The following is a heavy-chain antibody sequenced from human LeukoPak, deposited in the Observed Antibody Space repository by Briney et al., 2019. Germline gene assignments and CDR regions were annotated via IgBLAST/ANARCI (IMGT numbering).Heavy chain of an antibody. CDR3: AKDYYGSGSYTHY. Sequence: PGGSLRLSCAASGFTFSSYSMNWVRQAPGKGLEWVSCISSSSSYIYYADSVKGRFTISRDNSKNTLYLQMNSLRAEDTAVYYCAKDYYGSGSYTHYWGQGTLVTVSS. J-gene: IGHJ4*02. CDR1: GFTFSSYS. CDR2: ISSSSSYI. D-gene: IGHD3-10*01. V-gene: IGHV3-21*01.